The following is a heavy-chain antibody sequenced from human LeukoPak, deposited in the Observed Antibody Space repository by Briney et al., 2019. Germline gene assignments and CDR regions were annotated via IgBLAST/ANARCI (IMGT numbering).Heavy chain of an antibody. Sequence: GSLRLSCAASGFTFSSYAMSWVRQSPEKGLEWIASLLYSGSSHYNPSLRSRVAISGDTSNNQFSLILTSVTTSDTAVYFCARTGRRGYFDLWGRGTLVTVPS. J-gene: IGHJ2*01. D-gene: IGHD1-14*01. CDR3: ARTGRRGYFDL. CDR1: GFTFSSYA. CDR2: LLYSGSS. V-gene: IGHV4-59*01.